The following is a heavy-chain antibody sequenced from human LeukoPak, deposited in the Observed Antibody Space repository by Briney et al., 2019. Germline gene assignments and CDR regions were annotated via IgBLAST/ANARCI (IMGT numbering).Heavy chain of an antibody. D-gene: IGHD1-7*01. CDR3: ARGLRGNYDY. J-gene: IGHJ4*02. V-gene: IGHV3-23*01. CDR2: ISTSGNT. CDR1: GFTFGDYA. Sequence: GGSLRLSCAASGFTFGDYAMAWVRQAPGKGLEWVSSISTSGNTYYADSVKGRFTISRDNSKDTLYLQINSLTTEDTAVYYCARGLRGNYDYWGQGTLVTVSS.